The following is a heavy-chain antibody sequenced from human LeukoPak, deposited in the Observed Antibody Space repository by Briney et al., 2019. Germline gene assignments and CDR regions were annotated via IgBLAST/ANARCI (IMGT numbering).Heavy chain of an antibody. V-gene: IGHV1-69*05. CDR3: VRDRVRGYSYGGFDY. J-gene: IGHJ4*02. Sequence: ASVKVSCKASGGTFSSYAISWVRQAPGQGLEWMGGIIPIFGTANYAQKFQGRVTITTDESTSTAYMELSSLRSEDTAVYYCVRDRVRGYSYGGFDYWGQGTLVTVSS. CDR2: IIPIFGTA. D-gene: IGHD5-18*01. CDR1: GGTFSSYA.